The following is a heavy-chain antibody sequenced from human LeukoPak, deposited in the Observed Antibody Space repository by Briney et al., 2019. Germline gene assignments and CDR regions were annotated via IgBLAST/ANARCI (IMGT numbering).Heavy chain of an antibody. CDR1: GGSISSSNW. CDR3: TTLSRYSSGWYAYYFDY. CDR2: IYHSGNT. D-gene: IGHD6-19*01. V-gene: IGHV4-4*02. J-gene: IGHJ4*02. Sequence: PSETLSLTCAVSGGSISSSNWWSWVRQPPGKGLEWIGEIYHSGNTNYNPSLKSRVTMSVDKSKNQFSLKLSSVTAADTAVYYCTTLSRYSSGWYAYYFDYWGQGTLVTVSS.